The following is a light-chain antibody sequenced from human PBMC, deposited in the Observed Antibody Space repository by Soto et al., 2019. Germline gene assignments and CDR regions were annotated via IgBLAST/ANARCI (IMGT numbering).Light chain of an antibody. CDR2: GAS. V-gene: IGKV3-20*01. CDR3: QQYGSSSFS. CDR1: QSINSNY. J-gene: IGKJ3*01. Sequence: EIVLTQSPGTLSLSPGERATLSCRASQSINSNYLAWYQQRPGQAPRLLIYGASIRAPGIPDRFSGSGSGTDFTLTISRLESEDFVVYYCQQYGSSSFSFGPGTKVDFK.